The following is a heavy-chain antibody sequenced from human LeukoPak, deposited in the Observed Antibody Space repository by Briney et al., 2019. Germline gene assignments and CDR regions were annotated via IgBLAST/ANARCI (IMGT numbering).Heavy chain of an antibody. Sequence: GGSLRLSCAASGFTFSSYGMHWVRQAPGKGLEWVAFIRNDGSTKYYVDSVKGRFVISRDNSRNTLYLYMNSLRAEDSAVYYCAKDGVSSSVWAFDIWGQGTMVTVSS. V-gene: IGHV3-30*02. CDR3: AKDGVSSSVWAFDI. CDR1: GFTFSSYG. D-gene: IGHD3-10*01. J-gene: IGHJ3*02. CDR2: IRNDGSTK.